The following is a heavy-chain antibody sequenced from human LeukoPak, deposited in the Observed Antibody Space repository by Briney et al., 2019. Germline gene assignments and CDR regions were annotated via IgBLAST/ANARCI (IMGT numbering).Heavy chain of an antibody. CDR2: ISGSGGST. V-gene: IGHV3-23*01. Sequence: GGSLRLSCAASGFTFSSYAMRWVRQAPGKGLEWVSAISGSGGSTYYADSVKGRFTISRDTSENTLYRQINSLRAEDRAVYYCAKDPTPELVVFDYYFYNTGVSGKRTTVTVS. CDR3: AKDPTPELVVFDYYFYNTGV. CDR1: GFTFSSYA. D-gene: IGHD6-13*01. J-gene: IGHJ6*03.